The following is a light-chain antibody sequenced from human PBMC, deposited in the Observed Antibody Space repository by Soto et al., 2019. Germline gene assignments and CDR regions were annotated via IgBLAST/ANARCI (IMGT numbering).Light chain of an antibody. V-gene: IGKV3-15*01. J-gene: IGKJ2*01. CDR2: GAS. CDR3: QQYNNWPPDT. Sequence: IVMTQSPATLSVSPGERATLSCRASQYISSHLAWYQQKPGQAPRLLIYGASTRATGIPARFSGSGSGTEFTLTISSLQSEDFAVYYCQQYNNWPPDTFGQETKLEIK. CDR1: QYISSH.